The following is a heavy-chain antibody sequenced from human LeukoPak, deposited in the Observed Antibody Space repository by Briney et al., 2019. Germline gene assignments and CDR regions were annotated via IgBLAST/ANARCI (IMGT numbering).Heavy chain of an antibody. D-gene: IGHD3-10*01. Sequence: TSETLSLTCTASGGSISSYYWSWIRQPPGKGLEWIGYIYYSGSTNYNPSLKSRVTISVDTSKNQFSLKLSSVTAADTAVYYCARVVRGVMDVWGKGTTVTVSS. V-gene: IGHV4-59*01. CDR2: IYYSGST. CDR1: GGSISSYY. J-gene: IGHJ6*04. CDR3: ARVVRGVMDV.